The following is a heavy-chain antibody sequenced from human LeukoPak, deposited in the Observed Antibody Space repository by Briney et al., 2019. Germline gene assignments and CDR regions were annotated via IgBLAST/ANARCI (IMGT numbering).Heavy chain of an antibody. CDR3: AKEMGFCSGGSCYRWFDS. J-gene: IGHJ5*01. Sequence: GGSLRLSCEVSGFTFSEFEMNWVRQAPGKGPEWLSYISTSSITKYYADSVKGRFTISRDDAKNSLSLQMNSLRADDTAVYYCAKEMGFCSGGSCYRWFDSWGQGTLVTVSS. CDR1: GFTFSEFE. V-gene: IGHV3-48*01. CDR2: ISTSSITK. D-gene: IGHD2-15*01.